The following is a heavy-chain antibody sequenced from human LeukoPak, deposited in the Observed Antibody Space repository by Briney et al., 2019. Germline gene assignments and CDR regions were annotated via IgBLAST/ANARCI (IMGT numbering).Heavy chain of an antibody. J-gene: IGHJ6*02. Sequence: GGSLRLSCVASGFTFDTYWMNWIRQSPGKGLEWVANIKQDGSEKNYVDSVKGRFTISRDNAKNSVYLQTNSLRADDTAVYYCARRMDVRGQGTTVTVSS. CDR1: GFTFDTYW. V-gene: IGHV3-7*03. CDR2: IKQDGSEK. CDR3: ARRMDV.